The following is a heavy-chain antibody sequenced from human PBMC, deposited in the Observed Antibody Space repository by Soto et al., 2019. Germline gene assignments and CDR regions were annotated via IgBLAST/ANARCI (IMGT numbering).Heavy chain of an antibody. CDR3: ASIVVTGYAFVI. V-gene: IGHV2-26*01. D-gene: IGHD2-15*01. CDR1: GFSLSNARMG. CDR2: IFSNDEK. J-gene: IGHJ3*02. Sequence: QVTLKESGPVLVKPTETLTLTCTVSGFSLSNARMGVSWIRQPPGKALEWLAHIFSNDEKSYSTSLKSRLTIXRXNCRSEVVLTMTNLAPVETATYFCASIVVTGYAFVIWGQGTMVTVSS.